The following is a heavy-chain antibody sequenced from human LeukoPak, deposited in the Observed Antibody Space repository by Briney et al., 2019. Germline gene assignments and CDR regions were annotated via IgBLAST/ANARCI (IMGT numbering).Heavy chain of an antibody. J-gene: IGHJ4*02. CDR1: GFTFSTYG. V-gene: IGHV3-30*02. D-gene: IGHD1-26*01. CDR3: ARLMVGQAGVGATHFDY. CDR2: IRHDGTEK. Sequence: GGSLRLSCVVSGFTFSTYGMHWVRQAPGKGLEWLTFIRHDGTEKYYADFVKGRFTISRDNSRNTLYLQVNSLGPEDTAVYYCARLMVGQAGVGATHFDYWGRGTLVSVSS.